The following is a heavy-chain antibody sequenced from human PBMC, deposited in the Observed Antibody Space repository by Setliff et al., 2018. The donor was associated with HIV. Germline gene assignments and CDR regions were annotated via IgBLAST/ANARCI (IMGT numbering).Heavy chain of an antibody. D-gene: IGHD2-15*01. J-gene: IGHJ4*02. Sequence: PSETLSLTCAVSDGSFSDYYWAWIRQAPGKGLEWLGLISHSGSANLNPSLRSRVAGSVNMTNNQFCLELTSVTAADTGLYYCARGRHAGSGTYSGGFYYFDFWGQGALVTVSS. V-gene: IGHV4-34*01. CDR3: ARGRHAGSGTYSGGFYYFDF. CDR2: ISHSGSA. CDR1: DGSFSDYY.